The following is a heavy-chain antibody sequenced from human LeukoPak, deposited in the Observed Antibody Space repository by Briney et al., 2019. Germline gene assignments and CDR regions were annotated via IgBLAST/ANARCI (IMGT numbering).Heavy chain of an antibody. J-gene: IGHJ4*02. V-gene: IGHV4-34*01. Sequence: SETLSLTCAVYGGSFSGYYWSWIRQPPGKGLEWIGEINHSGSTNYNPSLKSRVTISVDTSKNQFSLKLSSVTAADTAVHYCAREQWLVTDYWGQATLVTVSS. CDR3: AREQWLVTDY. D-gene: IGHD6-19*01. CDR1: GGSFSGYY. CDR2: INHSGST.